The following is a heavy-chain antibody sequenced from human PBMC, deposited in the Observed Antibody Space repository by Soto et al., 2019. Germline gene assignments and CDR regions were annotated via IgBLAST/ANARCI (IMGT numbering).Heavy chain of an antibody. CDR3: ARGNGLRFLEWLSTRVYYFDY. Sequence: LSLTCAVYGGSFSGYYWSWIRQPPGKGLEWIGEINHSGSTNYNPSLKSRVTISVDTSKNQFSLKLSSVTAADTAVYYCARGNGLRFLEWLSTRVYYFDYWGQGTLVTVSS. CDR2: INHSGST. CDR1: GGSFSGYY. J-gene: IGHJ4*02. D-gene: IGHD3-3*01. V-gene: IGHV4-34*01.